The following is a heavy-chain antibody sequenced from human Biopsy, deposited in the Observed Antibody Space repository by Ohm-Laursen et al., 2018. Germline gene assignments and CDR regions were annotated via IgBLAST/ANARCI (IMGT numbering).Heavy chain of an antibody. CDR1: GDSLSSGPDN. J-gene: IGHJ4*02. Sequence: SETLSLTCTVSGDSLSSGPDNWSWVRQPPGPGLEYIGFIYSGGNTNYNPSLQIRVTMSVDTSKNSFSLKLSSVTAADTAVYYSARGRRTSGWPYFANWGQGTLVIVSS. CDR3: ARGRRTSGWPYFAN. CDR2: IYSGGNT. D-gene: IGHD6-19*01. V-gene: IGHV4-61*01.